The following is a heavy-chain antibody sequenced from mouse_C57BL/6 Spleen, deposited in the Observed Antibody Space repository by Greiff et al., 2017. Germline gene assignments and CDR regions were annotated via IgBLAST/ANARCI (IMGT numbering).Heavy chain of an antibody. Sequence: EVKLMESGGGLVKPGGSLKLSCAASGFTFSDYGMHWVRQAPAKGLEWVAYISSGSSTISYADTVKGRFTISRDNAKNTLFLQMTSLRSEDTAMYYGARDYYGISYVVYFDYWGQGTTLTVSS. D-gene: IGHD1-1*01. CDR2: ISSGSSTI. CDR3: ARDYYGISYVVYFDY. CDR1: GFTFSDYG. J-gene: IGHJ2*01. V-gene: IGHV5-17*01.